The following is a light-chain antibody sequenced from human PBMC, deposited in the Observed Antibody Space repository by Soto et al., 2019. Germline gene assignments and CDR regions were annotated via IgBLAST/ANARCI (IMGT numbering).Light chain of an antibody. CDR1: QSVSNSY. J-gene: IGKJ2*03. V-gene: IGKV3-20*01. CDR3: QQYDTSPRG. Sequence: EIVLTQSPATLSLSPGERASLSCRASQSVSNSYLAWYQQKPGQAPRLLIFGASNRATDILDRFSGSGSGTDFTLTITRLEPEDFAVYYCQQYDTSPRGFGQGTKLEIK. CDR2: GAS.